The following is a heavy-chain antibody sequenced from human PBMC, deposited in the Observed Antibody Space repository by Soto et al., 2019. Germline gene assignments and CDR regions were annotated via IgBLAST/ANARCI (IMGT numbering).Heavy chain of an antibody. CDR1: GGSISSYY. Sequence: PSETLSLTCTVSGGSISSYYWSWIRQPPGKGLEWIGYIYYSGSTNYNPSLKSRVTISVDTSKNQFSLKLSSATAADTAVYYCARENLLEGYFDYWGQGTLVTVSS. V-gene: IGHV4-59*01. CDR2: IYYSGST. CDR3: ARENLLEGYFDY. D-gene: IGHD2-21*01. J-gene: IGHJ4*02.